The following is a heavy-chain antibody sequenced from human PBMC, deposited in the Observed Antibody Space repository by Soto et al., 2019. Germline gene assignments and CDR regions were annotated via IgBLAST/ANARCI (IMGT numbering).Heavy chain of an antibody. J-gene: IGHJ5*02. CDR2: IYYSGST. CDR1: GGSISSSSYY. CDR3: ARHRLSSSWYPQVGGGYWFDP. D-gene: IGHD6-13*01. Sequence: SETLSLTCTVSGGSISSSSYYWGWIRQPPGKGLEWIGSIYYSGSTYYNPSLKSRVTISVDTSKNQFSLKLSSVTAADTAVYYCARHRLSSSWYPQVGGGYWFDPWGQGTLVTVSS. V-gene: IGHV4-39*01.